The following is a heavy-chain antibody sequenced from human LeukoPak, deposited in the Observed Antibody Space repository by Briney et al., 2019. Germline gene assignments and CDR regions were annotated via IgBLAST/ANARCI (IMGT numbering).Heavy chain of an antibody. CDR3: SLHYYDSSGPDY. Sequence: GGSLRLSCAASGFTFSSYGMHWVRQAPGKGLEWVAVIWYDGSNKYYADSVKGRFTISRDNSKNTLYLQMNSLRAEDTAEYYCSLHYYDSSGPDYWGQGTLVTVSS. J-gene: IGHJ4*02. D-gene: IGHD3-22*01. CDR1: GFTFSSYG. CDR2: IWYDGSNK. V-gene: IGHV3-33*01.